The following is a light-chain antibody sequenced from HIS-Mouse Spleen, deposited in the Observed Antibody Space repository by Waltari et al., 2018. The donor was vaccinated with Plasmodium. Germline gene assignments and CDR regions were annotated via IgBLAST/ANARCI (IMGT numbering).Light chain of an antibody. CDR1: QSISNY. Sequence: DIQMTQSPSSLSASVGDSVTIPCRASQSISNYLNWYQQKPGKAPKLLIYAASSLQSGVPSRFSGSGSGTDFTLTISSLQPEDFATYYCQQSYSTWTFGQGTKVEIK. J-gene: IGKJ1*01. CDR2: AAS. CDR3: QQSYSTWT. V-gene: IGKV1-39*01.